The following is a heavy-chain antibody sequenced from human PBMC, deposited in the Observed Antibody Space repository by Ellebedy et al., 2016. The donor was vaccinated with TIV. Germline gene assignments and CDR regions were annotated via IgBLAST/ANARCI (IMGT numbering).Heavy chain of an antibody. D-gene: IGHD1-26*01. Sequence: SETLSLXXTVSGGSISSSSYYWGWIRQPPGKGLEWIGNIYYNGNTYYYPSLKSRVTISVHTSQNQFSLKLNSVTAADTAVYYCARGRGGTYSIPFDYWGQGTLVTVSS. CDR1: GGSISSSSYY. V-gene: IGHV4-39*07. CDR3: ARGRGGTYSIPFDY. J-gene: IGHJ4*02. CDR2: IYYNGNT.